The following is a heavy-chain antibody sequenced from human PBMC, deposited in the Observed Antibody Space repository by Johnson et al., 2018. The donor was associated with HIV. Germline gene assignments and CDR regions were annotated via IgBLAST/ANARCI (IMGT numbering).Heavy chain of an antibody. CDR3: ARDGRRFYYNFWSASDTFDI. CDR1: GFTVSSNY. CDR2: IYSGGST. V-gene: IGHV3-66*01. J-gene: IGHJ3*02. D-gene: IGHD3-3*01. Sequence: VQLVESGGGLVQPGGSLRLSCAASGFTVSSNYMSWVRQAPGKGLEWVSVIYSGGSTYYADSVKGRFTISRDNSKNTLYLQMNSLRAEDTALYFCARDGRRFYYNFWSASDTFDIWGQGTKVTISS.